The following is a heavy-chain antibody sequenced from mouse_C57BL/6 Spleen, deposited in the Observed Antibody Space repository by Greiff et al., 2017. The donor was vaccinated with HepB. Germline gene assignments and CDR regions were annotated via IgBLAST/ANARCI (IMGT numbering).Heavy chain of an antibody. CDR1: GYTFTDYN. CDR3: ARGGYYGSSPFAY. D-gene: IGHD1-1*01. V-gene: IGHV1-22*01. Sequence: DVKLVESGPELVKPGASVKMSCKASGYTFTDYNMHWVKQSHGKSLEWIGYINPNNGGTSYNQKFKGKATLTVNKSSSTAYMELRSLTSEDSAVYYCARGGYYGSSPFAYWGQGTLVTVSA. CDR2: INPNNGGT. J-gene: IGHJ3*01.